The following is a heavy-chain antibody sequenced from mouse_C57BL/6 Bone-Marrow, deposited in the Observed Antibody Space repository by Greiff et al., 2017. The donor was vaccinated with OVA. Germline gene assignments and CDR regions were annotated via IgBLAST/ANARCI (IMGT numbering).Heavy chain of an antibody. V-gene: IGHV5-4*01. CDR1: GFTFSSYA. CDR2: ISDGGSYT. Sequence: EVKLVESGGGLVKPGGSLKLSCAASGFTFSSYAMSWVRQTPEKRLEWVATISDGGSYTYYPDNVKGRFTISRDNAKNNLYLQMSHLKSEDTAMYYCARDRIRGYFYYAMDYWGQGTSVTVSS. J-gene: IGHJ4*01. CDR3: ARDRIRGYFYYAMDY. D-gene: IGHD2-3*01.